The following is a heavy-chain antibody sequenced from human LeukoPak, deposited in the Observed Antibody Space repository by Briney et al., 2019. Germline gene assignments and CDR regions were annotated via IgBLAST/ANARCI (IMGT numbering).Heavy chain of an antibody. CDR1: GGTFSSYA. CDR3: ASFGAHSFDY. V-gene: IGHV1-69*06. CDR2: IIPIFGTA. Sequence: SVKVSCKASGGTFSSYAISWVRQAPGQGLEWMGGIIPIFGTANYAQKFQGRVTITADKSTSTAYMELSSLRSEDTAVYYRASFGAHSFDYWGQGTLVTVSS. D-gene: IGHD3-10*01. J-gene: IGHJ4*02.